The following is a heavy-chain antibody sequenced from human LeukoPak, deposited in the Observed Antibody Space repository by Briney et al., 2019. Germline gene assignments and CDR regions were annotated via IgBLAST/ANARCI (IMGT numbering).Heavy chain of an antibody. J-gene: IGHJ4*02. D-gene: IGHD2-15*01. V-gene: IGHV4-39*01. CDR3: ARLSVVVAVDC. Sequence: SETLSLTCTVSGGSSISTNYSWGWIRQPPGKGLEWIGSIYFSGSTFYNPSLKSQVIISVDTSKNQFSLSMNSVSAADTAVYHCARLSVVVAVDCWGQGTLVTVSS. CDR2: IYFSGST. CDR1: GGSSISTNYS.